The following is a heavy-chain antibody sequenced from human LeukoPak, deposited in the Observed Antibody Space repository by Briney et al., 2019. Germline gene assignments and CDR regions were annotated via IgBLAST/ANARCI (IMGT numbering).Heavy chain of an antibody. CDR3: ARSYSSSWYVGFGYYYYGMDV. CDR1: GYTFTSYD. Sequence: ASVKVSCKASGYTFTSYDINWVRQAAGQGLEWIGWMNPNSGYTGYAQKFQGRVTMTRNTSISTAYMELSSLRSEDTAVYYCARSYSSSWYVGFGYYYYGMDVWGQGTTVTVSS. J-gene: IGHJ6*02. D-gene: IGHD6-13*01. V-gene: IGHV1-8*01. CDR2: MNPNSGYT.